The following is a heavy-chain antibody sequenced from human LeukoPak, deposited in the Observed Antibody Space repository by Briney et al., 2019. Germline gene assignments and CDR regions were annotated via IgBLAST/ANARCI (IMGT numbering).Heavy chain of an antibody. D-gene: IGHD6-19*01. CDR3: AKVRDTRDWYKDAFDI. CDR2: NTGTGGST. Sequence: GGSLRLSCAASGFTFTSYAMSWVRQAPGKGLEWVSANTGTGGSTYYAASVKGRFTVSRDNSKNTLYLQMSSLRAEDTAMYYCAKVRDTRDWYKDAFDIWGQGTRVTVSS. V-gene: IGHV3-23*01. J-gene: IGHJ3*02. CDR1: GFTFTSYA.